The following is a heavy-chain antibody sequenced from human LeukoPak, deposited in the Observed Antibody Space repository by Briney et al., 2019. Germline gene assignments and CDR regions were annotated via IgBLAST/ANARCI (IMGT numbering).Heavy chain of an antibody. Sequence: EASVKVSCKASGGTFSSYAIHWVRQAPGQGLEWMGGIIPIFGTANYAQKFQGRVTITADESTSTAYMELSSLRSEDTAVYYCARDSASGYHYYYGMDVWGQGTTVTVSS. CDR2: IIPIFGTA. J-gene: IGHJ6*02. V-gene: IGHV1-69*01. CDR1: GGTFSSYA. CDR3: ARDSASGYHYYYGMDV. D-gene: IGHD3-22*01.